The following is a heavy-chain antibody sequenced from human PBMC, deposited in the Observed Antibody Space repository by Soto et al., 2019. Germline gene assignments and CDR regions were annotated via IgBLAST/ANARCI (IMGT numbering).Heavy chain of an antibody. J-gene: IGHJ6*02. Sequence: SETLSLTCTVSGGSISNSGYYWSWIRQHPGKGLEWIGYIYYSGSTYYNPSLKSRLSISVDTSKNQFSLRLSSVTAADTAVYYCAREGVSSIGFNNYYDGVYFWSQRTTVPVS. D-gene: IGHD3-10*01. V-gene: IGHV4-31*03. CDR1: GGSISNSGYY. CDR2: IYYSGST. CDR3: AREGVSSIGFNNYYDGVYF.